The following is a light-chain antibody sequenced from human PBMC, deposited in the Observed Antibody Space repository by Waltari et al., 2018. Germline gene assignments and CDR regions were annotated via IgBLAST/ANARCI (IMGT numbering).Light chain of an antibody. V-gene: IGKV4-1*01. CDR2: WAS. CDR1: QSLSYRYNNRNY. Sequence: DIVMSQSPDSLAVSLGERATIQCRSSQSLSYRYNNRNYLAWYQQRPGPPPKLLIYWASPRESGVPDRFSGSGSGTDFTLTISSLQAEDVAIYYCHQYYTTPFTFGPGTTVDIK. J-gene: IGKJ3*01. CDR3: HQYYTTPFT.